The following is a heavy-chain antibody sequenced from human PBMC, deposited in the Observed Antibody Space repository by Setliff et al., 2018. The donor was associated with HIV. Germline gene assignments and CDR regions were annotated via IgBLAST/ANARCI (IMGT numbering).Heavy chain of an antibody. D-gene: IGHD3-10*01. CDR3: ARPGSSSYYYAMDV. Sequence: SSETLSLTCTVSGDFFSSDYYWSWIRQTPGKGLEWIGTIYNAGRISYNPSLRSRVTFSVDTSKNQFSLNLRSVTAADTAVYYCARPGSSSYYYAMDVWGQGTTVTVSS. CDR1: GDFFSSDYY. CDR2: IYNAGRI. V-gene: IGHV4-38-2*02. J-gene: IGHJ6*02.